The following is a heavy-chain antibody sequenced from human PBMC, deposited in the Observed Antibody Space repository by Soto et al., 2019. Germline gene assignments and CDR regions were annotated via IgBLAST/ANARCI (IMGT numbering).Heavy chain of an antibody. CDR2: IYYTGSA. D-gene: IGHD1-26*01. CDR1: SGSISSADYY. Sequence: SETLSLTCTVSSGSISSADYYWSWIRQPPGKGLEWIGYIYYTGSAYYNPSLKSRVTMSVDTSKNQFSLKVTSVTAADTAVYYCASGGSSNWYDPWGQGTLVTVSS. CDR3: ASGGSSNWYDP. J-gene: IGHJ5*02. V-gene: IGHV4-30-4*01.